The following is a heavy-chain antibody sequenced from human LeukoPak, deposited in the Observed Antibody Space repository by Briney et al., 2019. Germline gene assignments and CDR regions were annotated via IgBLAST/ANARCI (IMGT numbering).Heavy chain of an antibody. J-gene: IGHJ3*02. CDR3: ATQDISSSGYYDDAFDI. V-gene: IGHV4-34*01. CDR1: GGSFSGYY. D-gene: IGHD3-22*01. Sequence: PSETLSLTCAVYGGSFSGYYWSWIRQPPGKGLEWIGEINHSGSTNYNPSLKSRVTISVDTSKNQSSLKLRSVTAADTAVYYCATQDISSSGYYDDAFDIWGQGTMVTVSS. CDR2: INHSGST.